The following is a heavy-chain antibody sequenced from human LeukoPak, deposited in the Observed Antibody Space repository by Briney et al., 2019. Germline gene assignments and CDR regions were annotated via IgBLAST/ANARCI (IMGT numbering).Heavy chain of an antibody. CDR3: ARVPDSGGYSFEDY. Sequence: GGTLRLSCAASGFTLSGYWMRWVRQAPGKGLVWVSRISPDGYRTTYAVSVKGRFTISRDSAKHTLDLQMNGLRAEDTAVYYCARVPDSGGYSFEDYWGQGTLVTVSS. D-gene: IGHD6-19*01. V-gene: IGHV3-74*01. CDR1: GFTLSGYW. CDR2: ISPDGYRT. J-gene: IGHJ4*02.